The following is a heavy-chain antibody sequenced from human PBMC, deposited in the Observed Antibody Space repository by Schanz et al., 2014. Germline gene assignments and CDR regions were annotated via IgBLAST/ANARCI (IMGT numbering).Heavy chain of an antibody. V-gene: IGHV3-66*01. CDR3: ARDQASTH. CDR1: GFSISDHT. CDR2: TYLGGNT. J-gene: IGHJ4*02. Sequence: EVQLVTSGGDLVQPGGSLRLSCAASGFSISDHTMRWDRQAPGKGLEPVSVTYLGGNTDYADSVKGRFTISRDDSKNTLHLQMNSLRSEDTAIYFCARDQASTHWGQGTPVTVSS.